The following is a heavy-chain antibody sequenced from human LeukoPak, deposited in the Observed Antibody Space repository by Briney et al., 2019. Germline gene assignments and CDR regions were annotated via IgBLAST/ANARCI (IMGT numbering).Heavy chain of an antibody. CDR3: ARILTTGTTVSY. D-gene: IGHD1-1*01. CDR2: ITSSSSTI. CDR1: GSTFSSYS. V-gene: IGHV3-48*01. Sequence: GGSLRLSCAASGSTFSSYSMNWVRQAPGKGLEWVSYITSSSSTIYYADSVRGRFTISRDNARNSLYLQMNSLRAEDTAVYYCARILTTGTTVSYWGQGTLVTVSS. J-gene: IGHJ4*02.